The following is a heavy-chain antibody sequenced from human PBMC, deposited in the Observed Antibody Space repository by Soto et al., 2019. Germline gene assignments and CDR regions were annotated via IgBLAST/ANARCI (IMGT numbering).Heavy chain of an antibody. V-gene: IGHV4-59*08. D-gene: IGHD5-12*01. CDR2: IYYSGST. J-gene: IGHJ6*03. Sequence: SETLSLTCTVSGGSISSHYWSWIRQPPGQGLEWIGYIYYSGSTNYNPSLKSRVTISVDTSKSQFSLRLSSVTAADTAVYFCARLDGYDHYFLYYYMDVWGKGTTVTVSS. CDR1: GGSISSHY. CDR3: ARLDGYDHYFLYYYMDV.